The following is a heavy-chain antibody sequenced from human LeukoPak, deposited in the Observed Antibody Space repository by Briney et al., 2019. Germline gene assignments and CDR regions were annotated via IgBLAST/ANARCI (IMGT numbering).Heavy chain of an antibody. V-gene: IGHV1-18*01. CDR1: GYTFTSYG. CDR3: ARDSVYYYDSSGVDY. Sequence: ASVKVSCKASGYTFTSYGISWVRQAPGQGLEWMGWISAYNGNTNYAQKLQGRVTMTTDTSTGTAYMELRSLRSDDTAVYYCARDSVYYYDSSGVDYWGQGTLVTVSS. J-gene: IGHJ4*02. D-gene: IGHD3-22*01. CDR2: ISAYNGNT.